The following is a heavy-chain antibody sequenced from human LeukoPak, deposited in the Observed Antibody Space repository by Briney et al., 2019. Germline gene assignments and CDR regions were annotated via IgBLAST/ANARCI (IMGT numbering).Heavy chain of an antibody. D-gene: IGHD6-25*01. CDR1: GYTFTSSD. V-gene: IGHV1-8*01. Sequence: ASVKVSCKASGYTFTSSDINWVRQAAGQGLEWMGWINPNSGRTGYAQKFQGRVTMTENTSISTAYMELSSQRFDDTAVYYCARGRSGLAAAGAYDYWGQGTLITVSS. J-gene: IGHJ4*02. CDR2: INPNSGRT. CDR3: ARGRSGLAAAGAYDY.